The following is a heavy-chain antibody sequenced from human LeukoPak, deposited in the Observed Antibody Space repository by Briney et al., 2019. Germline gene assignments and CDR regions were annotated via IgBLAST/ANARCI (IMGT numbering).Heavy chain of an antibody. V-gene: IGHV6-1*01. CDR1: GDSVSSNSVT. Sequence: SQTLSLTCAISGDSVSSNSVTWNWIRQSPSRGPEWLGRTYYRSTWYNDYAVSVRGRITVNPDTSKNQFSLHLNSVTPEDTAVYYCARRLTQYDCFDPWGQGILVTVSS. J-gene: IGHJ5*02. CDR2: TYYRSTWYN. CDR3: ARRLTQYDCFDP. D-gene: IGHD2-2*01.